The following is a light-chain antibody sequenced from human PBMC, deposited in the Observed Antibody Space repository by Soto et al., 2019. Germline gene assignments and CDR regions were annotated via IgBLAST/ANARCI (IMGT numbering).Light chain of an antibody. J-gene: IGKJ1*01. CDR1: QSISSW. Sequence: DIQMTQSPSTLSASVGDRVTITCRASQSISSWLAWYQQKPGKAPKLLIYDASSLESGVPSRFSGSGSGTELTLTISSLQPDDFATYCCQQYNSYSWTFGQGTKV. CDR2: DAS. CDR3: QQYNSYSWT. V-gene: IGKV1-5*01.